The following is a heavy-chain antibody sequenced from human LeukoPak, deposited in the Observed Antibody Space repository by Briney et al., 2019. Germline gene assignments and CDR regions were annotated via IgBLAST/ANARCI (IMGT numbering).Heavy chain of an antibody. D-gene: IGHD1-26*01. Sequence: SETLSLTCAVYGGSFSGYYWSWIRQPPGKGLEWIGEINHSGSTNYNPSLKSRVTISVDTSKNQFSLKLSSVTAADTAVYYCARGREGVRWFDPWGQGTLVTVSS. CDR1: GGSFSGYY. CDR2: INHSGST. J-gene: IGHJ5*02. CDR3: ARGREGVRWFDP. V-gene: IGHV4-34*01.